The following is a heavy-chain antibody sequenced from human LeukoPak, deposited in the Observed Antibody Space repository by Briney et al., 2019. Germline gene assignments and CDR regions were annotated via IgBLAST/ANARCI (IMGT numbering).Heavy chain of an antibody. CDR2: ISSSSKYI. J-gene: IGHJ4*02. V-gene: IGHV3-21*01. D-gene: IGHD2-21*01. CDR1: GFSLGTYS. Sequence: GGSLRLSCAASGFSLGTYSMNWVRRPPGKRLEWVSSISSSSKYIFYADSVRGRFTISRDNAKNSLFLQMNSLRAEDTAVYFCAREGIAVSGSDLWGQGTLVTVSS. CDR3: AREGIAVSGSDL.